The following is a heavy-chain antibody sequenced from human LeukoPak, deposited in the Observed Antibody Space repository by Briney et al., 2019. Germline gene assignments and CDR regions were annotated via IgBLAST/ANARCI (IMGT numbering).Heavy chain of an antibody. D-gene: IGHD2-2*01. Sequence: GRSLRLSCAASGFTFSSYGMHWVRQAPGKGLEWVAVIWYDGSNKYYADSVKGRFTISRDNSKNTLYLQMNSLRAEDTAVYHCARDQFEVVPAAADYYYYYGMDVWGQGTTVTVSS. V-gene: IGHV3-33*01. CDR2: IWYDGSNK. J-gene: IGHJ6*02. CDR1: GFTFSSYG. CDR3: ARDQFEVVPAAADYYYYYGMDV.